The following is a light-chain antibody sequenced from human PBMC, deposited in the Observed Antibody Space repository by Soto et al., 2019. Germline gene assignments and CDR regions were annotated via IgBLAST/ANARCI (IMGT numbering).Light chain of an antibody. Sequence: EIVLTQSPGTLSLSPGERATLSCRASLSVSTTYLAWYQQKPGQAPRLLIYNASNRTTGIPARFSGSGSGTDFTLTISSLEPEDFAVYYCQQRSNWPRTFGQGTKVDIK. J-gene: IGKJ1*01. CDR1: LSVSTTY. CDR2: NAS. CDR3: QQRSNWPRT. V-gene: IGKV3-11*01.